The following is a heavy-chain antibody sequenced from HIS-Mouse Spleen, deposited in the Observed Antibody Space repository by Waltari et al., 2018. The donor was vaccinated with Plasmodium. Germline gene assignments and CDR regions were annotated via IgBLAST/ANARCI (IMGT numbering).Heavy chain of an antibody. Sequence: QVQLVQSGAEVKKPGASVKVSCKASGYTFTGYYMHWVRQAPGQGLEWMGWINPNSGDTAISTAYMELSRRRSDDTAVYYCARVLGYKAAAGTFVEYFQHWGQGTLVTVSS. CDR1: GYTFTGYY. D-gene: IGHD6-13*01. CDR3: ARVLGYKAAAGTFVEYFQH. J-gene: IGHJ1*01. V-gene: IGHV1-2*02. CDR2: INPNSG.